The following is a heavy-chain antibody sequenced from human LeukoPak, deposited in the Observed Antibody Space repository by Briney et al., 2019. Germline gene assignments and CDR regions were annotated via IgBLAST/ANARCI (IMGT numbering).Heavy chain of an antibody. J-gene: IGHJ4*02. V-gene: IGHV3-48*01. Sequence: PGGSLRLSCATSGFTFSDYSMNWVRQAPGRGLEWVSYLSGSSTTIKYADSVKGRFTISRDNAKNSLYLQMNSLRAEDTALYYFSRDSDGGFDYWGQGTLVTVSS. CDR1: GFTFSDYS. CDR3: SRDSDGGFDY. CDR2: LSGSSTTI. D-gene: IGHD2-15*01.